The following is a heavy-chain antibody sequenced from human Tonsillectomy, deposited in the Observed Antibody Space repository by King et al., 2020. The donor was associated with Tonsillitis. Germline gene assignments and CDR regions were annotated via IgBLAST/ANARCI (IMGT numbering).Heavy chain of an antibody. Sequence: QLQESGPGLVKPSETLSLTCTVSGGSISSFYWSWIRQPPGKGLEWIGYISYSGGTNFNPSLKSRVTISLDTSKNQFSLKLSSVTAADTAVYYCARSRVKPPYSYGLDVWGQGTTVTVSS. D-gene: IGHD2-21*01. CDR1: GGSISSFY. V-gene: IGHV4-59*01. J-gene: IGHJ6*02. CDR3: ARSRVKPPYSYGLDV. CDR2: ISYSGGT.